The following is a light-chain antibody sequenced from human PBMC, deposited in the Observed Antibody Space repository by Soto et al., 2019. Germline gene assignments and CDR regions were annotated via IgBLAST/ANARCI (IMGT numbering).Light chain of an antibody. Sequence: DIELTQSPGTLSLPPAERATLSCRASQSVSSSYLAWYQQKPGQAPRLLIYGASSRATGIPDRFSGSGSGTDFTLTISRLEPEDFAVYYCQQYGSSPGITFGQGTRLEI. CDR3: QQYGSSPGIT. V-gene: IGKV3-20*01. J-gene: IGKJ5*01. CDR2: GAS. CDR1: QSVSSSY.